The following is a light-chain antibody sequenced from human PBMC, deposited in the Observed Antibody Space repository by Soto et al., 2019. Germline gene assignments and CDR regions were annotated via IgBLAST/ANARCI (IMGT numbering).Light chain of an antibody. J-gene: IGKJ3*01. Sequence: DIQLTQSPSSLSASVGDRVTITCQASQGINNYLNWYQQKSGKPPKLLIYHASNLEAGVPSRFRGSGSGTDFILSISSLQPDDVATYYCQQYESLPPRFGPGTTVEIK. V-gene: IGKV1-33*01. CDR2: HAS. CDR1: QGINNY. CDR3: QQYESLPPR.